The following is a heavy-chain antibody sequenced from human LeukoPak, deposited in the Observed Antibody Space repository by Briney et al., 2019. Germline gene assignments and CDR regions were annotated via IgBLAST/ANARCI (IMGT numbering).Heavy chain of an antibody. D-gene: IGHD3-10*01. CDR1: GFTFSSYS. V-gene: IGHV3-21*01. CDR3: ARISNVRAAFDY. Sequence: GGSLRLSCAASGFTFSSYSMNWVRQAPGKGLEWVSSISSSSSYIYYADSVKGRFTISRDNAKNSLYLQMNSLRAEDTAVYYCARISNVRAAFDYWGQGTLVTVSS. CDR2: ISSSSSYI. J-gene: IGHJ4*02.